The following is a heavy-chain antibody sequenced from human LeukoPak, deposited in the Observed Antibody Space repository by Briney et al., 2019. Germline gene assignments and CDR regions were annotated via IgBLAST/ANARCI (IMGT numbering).Heavy chain of an antibody. CDR3: TRALVRGY. D-gene: IGHD6-6*01. CDR2: IRSKAYGGTT. J-gene: IGHJ4*02. Sequence: GGSLRLSCAASGFTFSTFWMSWFRQAPGKGLEWVGFIRSKAYGGTTEYAASVKGRFTISRDDSKSIAYLQMNSLKTEDTAVYYCTRALVRGYWGQGTLVTVSS. V-gene: IGHV3-49*03. CDR1: GFTFSTFW.